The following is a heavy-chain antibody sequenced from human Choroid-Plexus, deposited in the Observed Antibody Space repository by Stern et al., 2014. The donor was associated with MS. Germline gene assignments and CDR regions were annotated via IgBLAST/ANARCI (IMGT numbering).Heavy chain of an antibody. Sequence: MQLVESGGGVVQPGRPLRLSCVASGFTFGSCAMHWVRQAPGKGLEWVAGVSYDGSNKYYVDSGKGRFTISRDNSQNTLYMQMSSLRPEDTAVYYCAKDRQDLTYLFDHWGQGSLVTVSS. D-gene: IGHD2-2*01. CDR1: GFTFGSCA. CDR2: VSYDGSNK. J-gene: IGHJ5*02. CDR3: AKDRQDLTYLFDH. V-gene: IGHV3-30*18.